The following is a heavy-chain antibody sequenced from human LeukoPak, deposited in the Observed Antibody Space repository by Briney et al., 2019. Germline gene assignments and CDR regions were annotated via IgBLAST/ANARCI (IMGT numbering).Heavy chain of an antibody. V-gene: IGHV3-23*01. CDR2: ISGSGGST. D-gene: IGHD1-20*01. Sequence: GGSLRLSCAASGFTFSSYAMSWVRQAPGKGLEWVSAISGSGGSTYYADSVKGRFTISRDNSKNTLYLQMNSLRAEDTAVYYCAKGRVTGTRLKYYFDYWGQGTLVTVSS. J-gene: IGHJ4*02. CDR1: GFTFSSYA. CDR3: AKGRVTGTRLKYYFDY.